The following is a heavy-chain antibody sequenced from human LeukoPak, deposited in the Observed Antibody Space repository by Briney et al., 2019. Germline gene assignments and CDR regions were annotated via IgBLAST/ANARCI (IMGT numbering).Heavy chain of an antibody. Sequence: PSETLSLTCTVSGGSITISSYYWGWIRQPPGKGLEWIGSIYYSGNTYYNPSLKSRVTISVDTSKHQFSLNLSSATAADTAIYFCARGLLYSGSFARNWFDSWGQGTLVTVSS. CDR2: IYYSGNT. D-gene: IGHD1-26*01. CDR1: GGSITISSYY. CDR3: ARGLLYSGSFARNWFDS. V-gene: IGHV4-39*01. J-gene: IGHJ5*01.